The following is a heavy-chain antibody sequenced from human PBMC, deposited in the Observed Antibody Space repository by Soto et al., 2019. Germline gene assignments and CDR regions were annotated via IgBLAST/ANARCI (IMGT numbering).Heavy chain of an antibody. CDR1: GFTFSSYA. CDR2: ISYDGSNK. Sequence: GGSLRLSCAASGFTFSSYAMHWVRQAPGKGLEWVAVISYDGSNKYYADSVKGRFTISRDNSKNTLYLQMNSLRAEDTAVYYCARDRVAVAPDYYYYYGMDVWGQGTTVTVSS. CDR3: ARDRVAVAPDYYYYYGMDV. D-gene: IGHD6-19*01. V-gene: IGHV3-30-3*01. J-gene: IGHJ6*02.